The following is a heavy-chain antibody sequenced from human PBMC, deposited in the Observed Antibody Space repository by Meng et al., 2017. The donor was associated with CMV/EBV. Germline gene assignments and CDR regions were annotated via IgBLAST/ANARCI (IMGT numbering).Heavy chain of an antibody. CDR2: INHSGST. J-gene: IGHJ5*02. Sequence: QWQLQHWGAGRLKPPETLSLTCAVYGGSFSGYYRRWIRPPPGKGLEWIWEINHSGSTNYNPSLKSRVTISVDTSKNQFSLKLSSVTAADTAVYYCARGVGGWFDPWGQGTLVTVFS. CDR1: GGSFSGYY. V-gene: IGHV4-34*01. D-gene: IGHD1-26*01. CDR3: ARGVGGWFDP.